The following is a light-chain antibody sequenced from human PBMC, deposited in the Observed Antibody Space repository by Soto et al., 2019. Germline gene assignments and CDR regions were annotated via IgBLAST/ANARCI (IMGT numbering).Light chain of an antibody. CDR1: HRVSSY. CDR2: GAS. V-gene: IGKV3-15*01. CDR3: QQYNNWPLT. J-gene: IGKJ4*01. Sequence: EIVLTQSPATLSLSPGERATLSCRASHRVSSYLAWYQQKPGQAPRLLIYGASTRATGIPARFSGSGSGTEFTLTISSLQSEDFAVYYCQQYNNWPLTFGAGTKV.